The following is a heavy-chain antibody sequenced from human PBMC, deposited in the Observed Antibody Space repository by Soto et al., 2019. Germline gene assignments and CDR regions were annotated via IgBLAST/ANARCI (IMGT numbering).Heavy chain of an antibody. V-gene: IGHV1-8*01. D-gene: IGHD6-25*01. CDR2: MNPDSGNT. Sequence: QEQLVQSGAEVKKPGAPVKVSCKASGYTFSNYNINWVRQASGQGLEWLGWMNPDSGNTGYAEKFQGKFTMTRNRSISTAYMELSGLRSEDTAVYYCGREAASDPSFYYHYMDVWGKGTTVTVSS. CDR3: GREAASDPSFYYHYMDV. J-gene: IGHJ6*03. CDR1: GYTFSNYN.